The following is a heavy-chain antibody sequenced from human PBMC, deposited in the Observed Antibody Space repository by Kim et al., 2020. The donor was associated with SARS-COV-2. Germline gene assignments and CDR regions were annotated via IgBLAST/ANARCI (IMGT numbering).Heavy chain of an antibody. Sequence: SVKGRFTLYRDNAKNTLYLQMNSLRAEDTAVYYCAGDYYGSGTDYYGMDVWGQGTTVTVSS. D-gene: IGHD3-10*01. CDR3: AGDYYGSGTDYYGMDV. V-gene: IGHV3-74*01. J-gene: IGHJ6*02.